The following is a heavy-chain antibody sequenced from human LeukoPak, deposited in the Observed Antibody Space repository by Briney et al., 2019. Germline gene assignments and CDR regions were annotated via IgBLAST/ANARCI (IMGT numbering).Heavy chain of an antibody. J-gene: IGHJ4*02. CDR1: GGSINSYY. CDR2: IYYAGST. Sequence: PSETLSLTCTVSGGSINSYYWSWIRQPPGKGLEWIGYIYYAGSTNYNPSLKSRITISVDTSKNQFSLKLTSITAADTAVYYCARGSLWFGELRYWGQGPLVTVSS. V-gene: IGHV4-59*01. D-gene: IGHD3-10*01. CDR3: ARGSLWFGELRY.